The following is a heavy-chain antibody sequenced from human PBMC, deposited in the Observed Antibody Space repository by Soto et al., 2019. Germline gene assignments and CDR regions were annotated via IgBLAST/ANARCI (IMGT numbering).Heavy chain of an antibody. J-gene: IGHJ5*02. CDR3: ARWDRTSSSWTTNLFDP. D-gene: IGHD6-13*01. CDR2: RWYDGSNK. Sequence: QVQLVESGGGVVQPGRSLRLSCAASGFTLSSYGMHWVRQAPGKGLEWVAVRWYDGSNKYYADSVKGRFTISRDNSKNTLYLQMHRLRAEDTAVYYCARWDRTSSSWTTNLFDPCGQGTMVTVSS. CDR1: GFTLSSYG. V-gene: IGHV3-33*01.